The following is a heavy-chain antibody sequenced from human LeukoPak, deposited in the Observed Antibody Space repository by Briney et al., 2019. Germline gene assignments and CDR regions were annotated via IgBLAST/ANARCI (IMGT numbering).Heavy chain of an antibody. Sequence: PSETLSLTCAVSGGFISPYYWSWIRQPPGKGLEWIGYIYYSGSTYYNPSLKSRVTISVGTSKNQFSLNLSSVTAADTAMYYCARIGYDFWSGPTFIDYWGQGTLVTVSS. CDR1: GGFISPYY. J-gene: IGHJ4*02. CDR2: IYYSGST. CDR3: ARIGYDFWSGPTFIDY. V-gene: IGHV4-59*01. D-gene: IGHD3-3*01.